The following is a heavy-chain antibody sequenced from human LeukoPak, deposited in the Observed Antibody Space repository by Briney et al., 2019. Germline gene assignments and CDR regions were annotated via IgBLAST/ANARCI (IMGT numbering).Heavy chain of an antibody. V-gene: IGHV3-7*03. D-gene: IGHD4-23*01. CDR2: IKQDGSDK. CDR3: ARGGGHLDC. J-gene: IGHJ4*02. CDR1: GFTFSSHW. Sequence: GGSLRLSCAGSGFTFSSHWIGWVRQAPGKGLEWVANIKQDGSDKYYLTSVRGRFTISRDNAKNSLFLQMNSLRVEDTAVYYCARGGGHLDCWGQGTLVTVSS.